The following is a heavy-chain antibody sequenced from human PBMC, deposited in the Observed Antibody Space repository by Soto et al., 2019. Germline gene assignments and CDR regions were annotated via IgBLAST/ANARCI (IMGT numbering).Heavy chain of an antibody. CDR1: GFTLSNYG. J-gene: IGHJ5*01. CDR2: IWSDGINK. Sequence: QVQLVESGGGVVQPGRSLRLSCAASGFTLSNYGMHWVRQAPGKGLEWVAVIWSDGINKYYIDSVKGRFTISRDGSRNTLNVYINSRRAKDTAVYYCERGRQAWHQGYLDSWGEETPFTVTS. D-gene: IGHD5-18*01. V-gene: IGHV3-33*01. CDR3: ERGRQAWHQGYLDS.